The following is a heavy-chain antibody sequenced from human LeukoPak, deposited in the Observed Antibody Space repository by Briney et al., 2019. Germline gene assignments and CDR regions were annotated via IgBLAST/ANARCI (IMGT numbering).Heavy chain of an antibody. CDR2: ISSSSSYI. V-gene: IGHV3-21*01. CDR3: ARGYSGYDIKLDY. J-gene: IGHJ4*02. D-gene: IGHD5-12*01. CDR1: GFTFSNYA. Sequence: GGSLRLSCAASGFTFSNYAMNWVRQAPGKGLEWVSAISSSSSYIYYADSVKGRFTISRDNAKNSLYLQMNSLRAEDTAVYYCARGYSGYDIKLDYWGQGTLVTVSS.